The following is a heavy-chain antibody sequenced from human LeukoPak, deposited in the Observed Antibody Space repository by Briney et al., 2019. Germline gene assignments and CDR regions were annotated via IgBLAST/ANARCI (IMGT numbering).Heavy chain of an antibody. V-gene: IGHV4-59*01. J-gene: IGHJ4*02. CDR1: GGSISGSY. Sequence: SETLSLTCTVSGGSISGSYWSWIRQPPGKGMEWIAYMYNSGSTNYNPSLKSRVTISIDTSKNQFSLKLSSLTAADTAIYYCARGIESYGDYGYWGQGILVTVSS. CDR3: ARGIESYGDYGY. D-gene: IGHD4-17*01. CDR2: MYNSGST.